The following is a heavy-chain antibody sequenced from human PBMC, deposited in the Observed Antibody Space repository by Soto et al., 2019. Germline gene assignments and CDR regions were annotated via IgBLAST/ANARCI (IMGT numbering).Heavy chain of an antibody. CDR3: TTNGAYGSGSRLDY. V-gene: IGHV3-23*01. CDR1: GFTFSSYA. CDR2: ISGSGGST. D-gene: IGHD3-10*01. Sequence: EVQLLESGGGLVQPGGSLRLSCAASGFTFSSYAMSWVRQAPGKGLEWVSAISGSGGSTYYEDSVQDRFPISRDNSKNKLYLQMNSLRAEDTAVYYCTTNGAYGSGSRLDYWGQGALVTVSS. J-gene: IGHJ4*02.